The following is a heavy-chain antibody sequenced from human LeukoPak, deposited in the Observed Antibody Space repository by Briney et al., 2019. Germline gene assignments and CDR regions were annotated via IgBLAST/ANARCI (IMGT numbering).Heavy chain of an antibody. D-gene: IGHD3-10*01. CDR1: GYTLTELS. CDR3: ATGYYGSGSSYYFDY. J-gene: IGHJ4*02. Sequence: ASVTVSFTVSGYTLTELSMHWVRQAPGKGLEWMGGFDPEDGETICAQKFQGRVTMTEDTSTDTAYMELSSLRSEDTAVYYCATGYYGSGSSYYFDYWGQGTLVTVSS. V-gene: IGHV1-24*01. CDR2: FDPEDGET.